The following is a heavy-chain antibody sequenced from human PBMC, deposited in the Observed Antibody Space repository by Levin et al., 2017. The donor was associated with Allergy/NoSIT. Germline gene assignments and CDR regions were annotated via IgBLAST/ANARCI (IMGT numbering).Heavy chain of an antibody. V-gene: IGHV3-15*01. Sequence: PGGSLRLSCAASGFTFSNAWMSWVRQAPGKGLEWVGRIKSKTDGGTTDYAAPVKGRFTISRDDSKNTLYLQMNSLKTEDTAVYYCTTSDTAMAFDAFDIWGQGTMVTVSS. J-gene: IGHJ3*02. CDR2: IKSKTDGGTT. D-gene: IGHD5-18*01. CDR3: TTSDTAMAFDAFDI. CDR1: GFTFSNAW.